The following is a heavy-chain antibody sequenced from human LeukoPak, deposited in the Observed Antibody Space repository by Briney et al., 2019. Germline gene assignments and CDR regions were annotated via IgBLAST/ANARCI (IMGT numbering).Heavy chain of an antibody. Sequence: PGGSLRLSCAASGFTFRYYAMHWVRQAPGKGLEWVAVISNDGSIDYYTDSVKGRFIISRDDSKNRMSLQMNSLRVDDTALYYCARGRRDGYSPPLGADAFDIWGQGTMVTVSS. J-gene: IGHJ3*02. CDR3: ARGRRDGYSPPLGADAFDI. V-gene: IGHV3-30-3*01. CDR2: ISNDGSID. CDR1: GFTFRYYA. D-gene: IGHD5-24*01.